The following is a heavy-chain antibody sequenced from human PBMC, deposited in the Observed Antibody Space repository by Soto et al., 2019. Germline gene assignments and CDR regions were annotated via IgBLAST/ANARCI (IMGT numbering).Heavy chain of an antibody. D-gene: IGHD2-15*01. CDR1: GGSISSSSYY. J-gene: IGHJ4*02. CDR2: IYYSGST. Sequence: SETLSVTCTVSGGSISSSSYYWGWVRQPPGKGLEWIGSIYYSGSTYYNPSLKSRVTISVDTSKNQFSLKLSSVTAADTAVYYCARHGYCSGGSCYSYFDYWGQGTLVTVSS. V-gene: IGHV4-39*01. CDR3: ARHGYCSGGSCYSYFDY.